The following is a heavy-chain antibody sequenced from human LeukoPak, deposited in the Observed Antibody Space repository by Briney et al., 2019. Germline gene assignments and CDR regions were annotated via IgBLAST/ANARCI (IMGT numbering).Heavy chain of an antibody. D-gene: IGHD6-6*01. CDR3: ARDRIAARPSSYYFDY. Sequence: PGGSLRLSCAASGFTFSSYWMHWVRQAPGKGLVWVSRINSDGSSTSYADSVKVRFTISRDNAKNTLYLQMNSLRAEDTAVYYCARDRIAARPSSYYFDYWGQGTLVTVSS. V-gene: IGHV3-74*01. CDR2: INSDGSST. J-gene: IGHJ4*02. CDR1: GFTFSSYW.